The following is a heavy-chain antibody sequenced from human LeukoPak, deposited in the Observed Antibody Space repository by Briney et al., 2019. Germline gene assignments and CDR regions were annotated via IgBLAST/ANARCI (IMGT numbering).Heavy chain of an antibody. Sequence: GGSLRLSCAASGFIFSNYGMSWVRQAPGKGLEWVSAIRGNADTTYYADSVKGRFTISRDNSKNTLYLQLNSLRAEDTAVYYCAKGGGWLYYFDYWGQGTLVTVSS. D-gene: IGHD6-19*01. V-gene: IGHV3-23*01. CDR2: IRGNADTT. J-gene: IGHJ4*02. CDR1: GFIFSNYG. CDR3: AKGGGWLYYFDY.